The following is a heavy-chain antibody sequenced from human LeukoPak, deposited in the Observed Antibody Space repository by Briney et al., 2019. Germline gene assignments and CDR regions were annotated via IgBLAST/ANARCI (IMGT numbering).Heavy chain of an antibody. Sequence: GGSLRLSCAASGFTFSSYAMHWVCQAPGKGLEYVSAISSNGGSTYYANSVKGRFTISRDNSKNTLYLQMGSLRAEDMAVYYCARRLVAATALGYWGQGTLVTVSS. J-gene: IGHJ4*02. CDR1: GFTFSSYA. V-gene: IGHV3-64*01. CDR3: ARRLVAATALGY. CDR2: ISSNGGST. D-gene: IGHD2-15*01.